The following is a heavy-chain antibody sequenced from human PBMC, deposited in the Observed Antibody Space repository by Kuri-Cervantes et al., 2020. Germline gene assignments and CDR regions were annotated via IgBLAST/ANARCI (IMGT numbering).Heavy chain of an antibody. J-gene: IGHJ4*02. CDR1: GFTFSDHY. Sequence: GSLRLSCAASGFTFSDHYTDWVRQAPGKGLEWVGRTRNRANSYTTEYAASVKDRFTISRDASKTSVYLQMNSLKTEDTAVYYCTRGSMWGCSVDWGQGTLVTVSS. D-gene: IGHD2-21*01. CDR2: TRNRANSYTT. CDR3: TRGSMWGCSVD. V-gene: IGHV3-72*01.